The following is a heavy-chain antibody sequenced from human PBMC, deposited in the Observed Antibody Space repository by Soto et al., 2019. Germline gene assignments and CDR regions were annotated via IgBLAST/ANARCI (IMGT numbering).Heavy chain of an antibody. CDR1: GYTFTSHN. V-gene: IGHV1-18*04. Sequence: GASLKVSCQASGYTFTSHNNNWVRPAPGQGLEWMGWISPYSGRTNYAQKFQGRVTMTTDTSTSTAYMELRTLRSDDTAVYYCARVVPGAEACFGLGGQGALVTVSS. CDR3: ARVVPGAEACFGL. D-gene: IGHD2-2*01. CDR2: ISPYSGRT. J-gene: IGHJ1*01.